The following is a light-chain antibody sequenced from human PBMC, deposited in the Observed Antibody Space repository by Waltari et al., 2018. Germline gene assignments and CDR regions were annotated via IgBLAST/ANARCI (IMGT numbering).Light chain of an antibody. J-gene: IGKJ4*01. CDR2: DAS. CDR1: QSVSSY. Sequence: EIVLTKSPDTLSLSHGERATLSCRASQSVSSYLAWYQPTPGQSPRLLSYDASNRATVIPARFSGSGSGTDFTLTISSLEPEDFAVYYCQQRSNWPLTFGGGTKVEIK. CDR3: QQRSNWPLT. V-gene: IGKV3-11*01.